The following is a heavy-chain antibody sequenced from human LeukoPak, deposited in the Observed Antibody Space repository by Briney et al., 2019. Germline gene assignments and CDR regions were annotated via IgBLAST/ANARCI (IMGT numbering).Heavy chain of an antibody. J-gene: IGHJ5*02. CDR3: ARVDDFTYDL. D-gene: IGHD2-2*03. V-gene: IGHV3-64*01. Sequence: PGGSLRLSCAASGFTFGSYAMHWVRQAPGKGLEYVSAITNDGGTTFYANSGKGRFTISRDNSKNTLFLQMGSLRPEDMAVYYCARVDDFTYDLWGQGTLVTVSS. CDR1: GFTFGSYA. CDR2: ITNDGGTT.